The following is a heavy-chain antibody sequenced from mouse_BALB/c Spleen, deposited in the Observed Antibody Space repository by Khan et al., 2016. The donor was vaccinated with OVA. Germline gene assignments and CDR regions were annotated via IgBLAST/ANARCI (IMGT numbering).Heavy chain of an antibody. CDR1: GYSITSDYA. D-gene: IGHD1-1*01. Sequence: EVQLQESGPGLVKPSQSLSLTCTVTGYSITSDYAWNWIRQFPGNKLEWMGYISYSGNTKYNPSLKSRISITRDTSENQFFLQLNSVTIEDNATVFWARIYGGDFDYWGQGTTLTVSS. J-gene: IGHJ2*01. V-gene: IGHV3-2*02. CDR2: ISYSGNT. CDR3: ARIYGGDFDY.